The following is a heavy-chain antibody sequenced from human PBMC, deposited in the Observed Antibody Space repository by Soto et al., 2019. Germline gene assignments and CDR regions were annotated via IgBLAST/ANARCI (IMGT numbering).Heavy chain of an antibody. V-gene: IGHV1-18*01. CDR2: ISGYNGDT. D-gene: IGHD5-18*01. CDR3: ARENVLSYVDTAMVDYFDY. CDR1: GYTFNTYS. Sequence: ASVKVSCKASGYTFNTYSISWVRQAPGQGLEWMGWISGYNGDTNYAQKFQGRVTMTTDTSTSTAYMELRSLRSDDTAVYYCARENVLSYVDTAMVDYFDYWG. J-gene: IGHJ4*01.